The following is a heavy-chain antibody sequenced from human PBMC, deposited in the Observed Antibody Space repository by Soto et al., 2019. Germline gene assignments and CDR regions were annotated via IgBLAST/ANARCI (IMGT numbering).Heavy chain of an antibody. J-gene: IGHJ6*02. V-gene: IGHV4-31*03. CDR3: ARYPQREDPSYYYGMDV. D-gene: IGHD1-26*01. Sequence: PSETLSLTCTVSGGSISSGGYYWSWIRQHPGKGLEWIGYIYYSGSTYYNPSLKSRVTISVDTSKNQFSLKLSSVTAADTAVYYCARYPQREDPSYYYGMDVWGQGTTVTVSS. CDR2: IYYSGST. CDR1: GGSISSGGYY.